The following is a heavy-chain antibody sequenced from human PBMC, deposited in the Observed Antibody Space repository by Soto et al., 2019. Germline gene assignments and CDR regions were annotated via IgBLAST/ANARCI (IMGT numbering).Heavy chain of an antibody. D-gene: IGHD2-15*01. J-gene: IGHJ4*02. CDR2: ISYDGSNK. V-gene: IGHV3-30*18. CDR3: AKDRLVVVVAAAFDY. Sequence: ESGGGVVQPGRSLRLSCAASGFTFGSYGMHWVRQAPGKGLEWVAVISYDGSNKYYADSVKGRFTISRDNSKNTLYLQMNSLRAEDTAVYYCAKDRLVVVVAAAFDYWGQGTLVTVSS. CDR1: GFTFGSYG.